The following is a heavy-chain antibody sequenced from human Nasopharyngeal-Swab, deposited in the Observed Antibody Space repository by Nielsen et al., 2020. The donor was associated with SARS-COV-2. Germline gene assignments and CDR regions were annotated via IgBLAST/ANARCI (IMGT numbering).Heavy chain of an antibody. D-gene: IGHD1-26*01. CDR2: GST. CDR3: ARWSTISRFFDF. V-gene: IGHV4-59*01. Sequence: GSTNYSPSLKSRVTISADTSKNQFSLKLTTVTAADTAVYYCARWSTISRFFDFWGQGTQVTVSS. J-gene: IGHJ4*02.